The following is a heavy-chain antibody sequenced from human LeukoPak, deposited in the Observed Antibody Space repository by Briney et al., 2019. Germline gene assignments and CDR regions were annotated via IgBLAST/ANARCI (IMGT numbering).Heavy chain of an antibody. D-gene: IGHD3-22*01. CDR1: GYTFTGYY. J-gene: IGHJ5*02. V-gene: IGHV1-46*01. CDR2: INPSGGST. CDR3: ARGHPNILGGDYYDSSGYLNWFDP. Sequence: ASVKVSCKASGYTFTGYYMHWVRQAPGQGLEWMGWINPSGGSTSYAQKFQGRVTMTRDTSTSTVYMELSSPRSEDTAVYYCARGHPNILGGDYYDSSGYLNWFDPWGQGTLVTVSS.